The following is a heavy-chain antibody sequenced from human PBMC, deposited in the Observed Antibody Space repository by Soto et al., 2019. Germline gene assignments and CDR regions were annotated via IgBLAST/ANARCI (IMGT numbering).Heavy chain of an antibody. CDR3: TTVFEY. CDR1: GLTFRNYW. V-gene: IGHV3-74*01. J-gene: IGHJ4*01. CDR2: IDSDGSGT. Sequence: EVQLVESGGGLVQPGGSLRLSCAASGLTFRNYWMHWVRQSPGKGPAWVSRIDSDGSGTSYADSEKGRFTVSRDNARNMVYLQMNSLRVEDTAVYYCTTVFEYWGHGTLVTVSS.